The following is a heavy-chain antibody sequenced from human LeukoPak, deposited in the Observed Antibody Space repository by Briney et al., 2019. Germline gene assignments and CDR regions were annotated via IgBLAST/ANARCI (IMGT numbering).Heavy chain of an antibody. Sequence: GGSLRLSCAGSGFSFSSYWMTWVRQAPGKGLEWVAIIKEDGREEYYVDSVKGRFTISRDNAKNSLYLQMNSLRVEDTAVYYCARDQSRRSDYWGQGTLVTASS. CDR1: GFSFSSYW. V-gene: IGHV3-7*03. CDR2: IKEDGREE. CDR3: ARDQSRRSDY. J-gene: IGHJ4*02.